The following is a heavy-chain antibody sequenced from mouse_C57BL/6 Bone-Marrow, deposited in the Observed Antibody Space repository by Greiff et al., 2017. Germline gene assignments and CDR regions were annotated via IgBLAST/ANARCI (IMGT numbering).Heavy chain of an antibody. CDR1: GYTFTEYT. CDR3: ARHEVYYGNYPYAMDY. CDR2: FYPGSGSI. J-gene: IGHJ4*01. Sequence: QVQLQQSGAELVKPGASVKLSCKASGYTFTEYTIHWVKQRSGQGLEWIGWFYPGSGSIKYNEKFKDKATLTADKSSSTVYMELSILTSEYSAVYFCARHEVYYGNYPYAMDYWGQGTSVTVSS. D-gene: IGHD2-1*01. V-gene: IGHV1-62-2*01.